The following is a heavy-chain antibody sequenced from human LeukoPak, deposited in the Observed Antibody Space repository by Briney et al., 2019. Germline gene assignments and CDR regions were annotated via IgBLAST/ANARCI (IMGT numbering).Heavy chain of an antibody. J-gene: IGHJ4*02. CDR3: ARLYCSGGSCYKGAGDY. CDR1: GFTFSSYS. V-gene: IGHV3-48*01. D-gene: IGHD2-15*01. CDR2: ISRSSGTI. Sequence: GGSLRLSCAASGFTFSSYSMNWVRQAPGKGLEWISYISRSSGTIYYGDSVKGRFTISRDNAKNSLYLQMNSLRAEDTAVYYCARLYCSGGSCYKGAGDYWGQGILVTVSS.